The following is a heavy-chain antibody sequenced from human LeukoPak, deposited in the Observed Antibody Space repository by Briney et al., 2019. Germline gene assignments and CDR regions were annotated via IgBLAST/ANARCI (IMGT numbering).Heavy chain of an antibody. D-gene: IGHD3-16*01. CDR3: XXXXXXXXXXXXXYVIDX. CDR1: GFTFDIYA. J-gene: IGHJ4*02. V-gene: IGHV3-30*04. CDR2: MSYDGTNK. Sequence: GGSLRLSCAASGFTFDIYAMHWVRQAPGKGLEWVAVMSYDGTNKYYADSVQGRFTISRDNSQNTVYLQMSSLLLGDTAVYYGXXXXXXXXXXXXXYVIDXXXPXTLVAVXS.